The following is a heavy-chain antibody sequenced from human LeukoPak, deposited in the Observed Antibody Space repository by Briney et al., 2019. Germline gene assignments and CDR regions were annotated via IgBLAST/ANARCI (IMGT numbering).Heavy chain of an antibody. Sequence: ASVKVSCKASGYTFTGYYMHWVRQAPGQGLGWMGWINPNSGGTNYAQKFQGRVTMTRDTSISTAYMELSRLRSDDTAVYYCAREYNCSSTSCYPYFDYWGQGTLVTVSS. CDR1: GYTFTGYY. CDR2: INPNSGGT. J-gene: IGHJ4*02. CDR3: AREYNCSSTSCYPYFDY. V-gene: IGHV1-2*02. D-gene: IGHD2-2*01.